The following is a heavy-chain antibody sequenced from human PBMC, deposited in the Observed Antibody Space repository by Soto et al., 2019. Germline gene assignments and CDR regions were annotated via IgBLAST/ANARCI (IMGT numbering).Heavy chain of an antibody. V-gene: IGHV3-13*01. CDR3: ARSGYGDYGDWYFDL. J-gene: IGHJ2*01. CDR2: IGTAGDT. Sequence: VGSLRLSCAASGFTFSSYDMHWVRQATGKGLEWVSAIGTAGDTYYPGSVKGRFTISRENAKNSLYLQMNSLRAGDTAVYYCARSGYGDYGDWYFDLWGRGTLVTVSS. CDR1: GFTFSSYD. D-gene: IGHD4-17*01.